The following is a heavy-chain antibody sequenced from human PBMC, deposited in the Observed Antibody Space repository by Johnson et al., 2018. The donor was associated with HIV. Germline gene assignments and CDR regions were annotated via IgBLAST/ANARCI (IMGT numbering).Heavy chain of an antibody. CDR3: AKDGLGHTDAFDI. CDR1: GFTFSSYA. V-gene: IGHV3-30*04. D-gene: IGHD6-19*01. Sequence: QVLLVESGGGVVQPGRSLRLSCAASGFTFSSYAMHWVRQAPGKGLEWVAVISYDGSNKYYADSVKGRFTISRDNSKNTLYLQLNSLRSEYTALYYCAKDGLGHTDAFDIWGQGTMVTVSS. J-gene: IGHJ3*02. CDR2: ISYDGSNK.